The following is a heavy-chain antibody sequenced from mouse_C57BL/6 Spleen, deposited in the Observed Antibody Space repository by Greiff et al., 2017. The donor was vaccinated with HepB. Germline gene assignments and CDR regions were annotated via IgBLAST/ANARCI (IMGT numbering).Heavy chain of an antibody. J-gene: IGHJ4*01. CDR3: ARAYCGSDPYYAMDY. CDR2: ISSGSSTI. D-gene: IGHD1-1*01. V-gene: IGHV5-17*01. CDR1: GFTFSDYG. Sequence: EVKLLESGGGLVKPGGSLKLSCAASGFTFSDYGMHWVRQAPEQGLEWVAYISSGSSTIYYADTVKGRFTISRDNAKNTLFLQMTSLRSEDTAMYYCARAYCGSDPYYAMDYWGQGTSVTVSS.